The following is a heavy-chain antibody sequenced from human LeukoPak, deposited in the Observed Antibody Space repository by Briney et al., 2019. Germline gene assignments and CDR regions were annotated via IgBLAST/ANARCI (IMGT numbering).Heavy chain of an antibody. V-gene: IGHV3-48*01. J-gene: IGHJ4*02. CDR3: ARRRIAAAGPNDY. CDR1: GFTFSDYS. CDR2: ISSSGSPI. D-gene: IGHD6-13*01. Sequence: GGSLRLSCAASGFTFSDYSFNWVRQAPGKGLEWVSYISSSGSPIYYADSLKGRFTISRDNAKNSLYLQMNSLRAEDTAVYYCARRRIAAAGPNDYWGQGTLVTVSS.